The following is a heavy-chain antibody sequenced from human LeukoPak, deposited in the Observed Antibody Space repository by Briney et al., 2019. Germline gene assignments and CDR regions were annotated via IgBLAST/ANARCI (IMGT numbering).Heavy chain of an antibody. CDR3: ARDLATIDGIAWYYFEN. Sequence: ASVKVSCKASGYTFTDHYIHWVRQAPGQGFEWMGWINPNTGGTDYAQRFQDRIAISTYTSITTVYMELSSLDSDDTALYYCARDLATIDGIAWYYFENWGRGTLVTVS. J-gene: IGHJ4*02. CDR2: INPNTGGT. D-gene: IGHD5-12*01. V-gene: IGHV1-2*02. CDR1: GYTFTDHY.